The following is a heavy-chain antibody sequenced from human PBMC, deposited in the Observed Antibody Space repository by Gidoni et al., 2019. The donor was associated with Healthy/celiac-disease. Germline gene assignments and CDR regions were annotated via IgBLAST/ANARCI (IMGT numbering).Heavy chain of an antibody. D-gene: IGHD6-13*01. V-gene: IGHV3-66*01. CDR3: ARESSPRYYFDY. J-gene: IGHJ4*02. Sequence: EVQLVESGGGLVQPGGSLRLSCAASGFTVSSNYMSWVRQAPGKGLEWVSVIYSGGSTYYADSVKGRFTISRDNSKNTLYLQMNSLRAEDTAVYYCARESSPRYYFDYWGQGTLVTVSS. CDR2: IYSGGST. CDR1: GFTVSSNY.